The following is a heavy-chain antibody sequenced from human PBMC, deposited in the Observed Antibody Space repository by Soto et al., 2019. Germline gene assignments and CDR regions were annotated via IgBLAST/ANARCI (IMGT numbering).Heavy chain of an antibody. V-gene: IGHV6-1*01. CDR1: GDSVSSNSAA. J-gene: IGHJ5*02. D-gene: IGHD3-10*01. Sequence: PSQTLSRTCAILGDSVSSNSAAWNWIRQSPSRGLEWLGRTYYRSKWYSDYGISVRGRISITPDTSKNLFSLQLNSVTPEDTAVYYCPRGPYGSGSYYTWFDPWGQGTLVTVST. CDR3: PRGPYGSGSYYTWFDP. CDR2: TYYRSKWYS.